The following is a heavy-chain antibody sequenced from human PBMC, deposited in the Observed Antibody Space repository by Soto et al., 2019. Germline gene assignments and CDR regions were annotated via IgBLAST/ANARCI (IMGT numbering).Heavy chain of an antibody. CDR1: GDSVSSNSAA. D-gene: IGHD5-18*01. J-gene: IGHJ5*02. CDR3: ARDGIQLWLSGRDRFDP. CDR2: TYYRSKWYN. V-gene: IGHV6-1*01. Sequence: SQTLSLTCAISGDSVSSNSAAWNWIRQSPSRGLEWLGRTYYRSKWYNDYAVSVKSRITINPDTSKNQFSLQLSSVTAADTAVYFCARDGIQLWLSGRDRFDPWGQGTLVTVSS.